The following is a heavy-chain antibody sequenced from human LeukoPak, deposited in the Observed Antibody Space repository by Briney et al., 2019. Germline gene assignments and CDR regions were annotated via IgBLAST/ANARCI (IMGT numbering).Heavy chain of an antibody. CDR1: GFNFSNYE. CDR3: AKALLGDRYGVYYYYGMDV. CDR2: ISYDGGNK. V-gene: IGHV3-30*18. J-gene: IGHJ6*02. D-gene: IGHD5-18*01. Sequence: PGGSLRLSCVASGFNFSNYEINWVRQAPGKGLEWVAVISYDGGNKYYADSVKGRFTVSRDNSKNTLYLQMNSLREEDTGVYYCAKALLGDRYGVYYYYGMDVWGQGTTVTVSS.